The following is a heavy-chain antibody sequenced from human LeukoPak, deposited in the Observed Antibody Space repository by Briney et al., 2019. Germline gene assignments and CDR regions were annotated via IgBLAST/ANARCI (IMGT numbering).Heavy chain of an antibody. CDR1: RFTFSSYG. CDR2: IRYDGSNK. Sequence: GGSLRLSCAASRFTFSSYGMHWVRQAPGKGLEWVAFIRYDGSNKYYADSVKGRFTISRDNSKNTLYLQMNSLRAEDTAVYYCAKDSTDYGDYIFIYWGQGTLVTVSS. D-gene: IGHD4-17*01. J-gene: IGHJ4*02. CDR3: AKDSTDYGDYIFIY. V-gene: IGHV3-30*02.